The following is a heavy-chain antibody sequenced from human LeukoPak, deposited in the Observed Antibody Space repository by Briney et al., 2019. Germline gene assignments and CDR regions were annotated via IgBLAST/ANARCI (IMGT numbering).Heavy chain of an antibody. CDR1: GFSFNTLW. D-gene: IGHD1-26*01. V-gene: IGHV3-7*01. CDR2: INQDGSEV. Sequence: GGSLRLSCVASGFSFNTLWMTWVRQAPGKGLEWVANINQDGSEVHYVDSVKGRFTISRDNAKNSLYLEMNSLRGDDTAVYFCAREMGATWDYWGQGTLVTVSS. J-gene: IGHJ4*02. CDR3: AREMGATWDY.